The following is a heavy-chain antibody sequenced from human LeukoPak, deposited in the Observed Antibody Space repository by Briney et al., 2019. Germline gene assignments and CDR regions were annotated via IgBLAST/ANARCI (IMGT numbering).Heavy chain of an antibody. V-gene: IGHV3-20*04. CDR1: GFTFDDYG. CDR3: ARDLPDCSGGSCYSEGVY. Sequence: RGSLRLSCAASGFTFDDYGMSWVRQAPGKGLEWVSGINWNGGSTGYADSVKGRFTISRDNAKNSLYLQMNSLRAEDTALYYCARDLPDCSGGSCYSEGVYWGQGTLVTVSS. J-gene: IGHJ4*02. D-gene: IGHD2-15*01. CDR2: INWNGGST.